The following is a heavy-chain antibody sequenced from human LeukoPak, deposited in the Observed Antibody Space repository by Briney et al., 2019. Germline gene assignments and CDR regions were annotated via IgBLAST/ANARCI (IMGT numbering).Heavy chain of an antibody. CDR3: ARDLRKGAAATQPGGGYYFDY. D-gene: IGHD2-15*01. CDR2: INPNSGGT. J-gene: IGHJ4*02. V-gene: IGHV1-2*06. CDR1: GYTFTSYG. Sequence: ASVKVSCKASGYTFTSYGISWVRQAPGQGLEWMGRINPNSGGTNYAQKFQGRVTMTRDTSISTAYMELSRLRSDDTAVYYCARDLRKGAAATQPGGGYYFDYWGQGTLVTVSS.